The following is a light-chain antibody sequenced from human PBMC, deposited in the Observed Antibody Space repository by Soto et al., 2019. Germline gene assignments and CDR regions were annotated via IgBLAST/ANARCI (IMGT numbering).Light chain of an antibody. CDR2: STS. J-gene: IGKJ1*01. Sequence: EIVLTQSPGTLSLSPGERATLSCRASQTVASSYLAWYQQKPDEAPRLLIYSTSVRATGVPDRFIGSGSEADFTLSISTLEPEDFAIYYCQQYGTSPWTFGQGTKVDIK. V-gene: IGKV3-20*01. CDR1: QTVASSY. CDR3: QQYGTSPWT.